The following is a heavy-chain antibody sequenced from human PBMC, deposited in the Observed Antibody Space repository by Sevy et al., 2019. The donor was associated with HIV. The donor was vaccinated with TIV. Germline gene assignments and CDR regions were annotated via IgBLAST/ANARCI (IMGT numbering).Heavy chain of an antibody. V-gene: IGHV3-7*01. CDR3: VRAMAAAQSY. CDR2: INQDGNKK. D-gene: IGHD6-13*01. J-gene: IGHJ4*02. CDR1: GFTLSSYW. Sequence: GGSLRLSCAASGFTLSSYWVNWVRQAPGKGLEWMANINQDGNKKYYVDSVKGRFTISRDNIMNSVHLQMNSLRAEDTAVYYCVRAMAAAQSYWGQGALVTVSS.